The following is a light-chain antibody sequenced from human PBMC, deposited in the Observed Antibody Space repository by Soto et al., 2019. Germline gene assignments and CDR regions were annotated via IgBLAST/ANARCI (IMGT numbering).Light chain of an antibody. V-gene: IGKV1-39*01. J-gene: IGKJ2*01. CDR2: TAS. CDR1: QCISNY. CDR3: QQSYSTPPT. Sequence: DIKMTQSPSSLSASLGDRVTITCRASQCISNYLNWYQQKSGTAPKLLINTASTLQSGVPARFSGRGSGPDFTLTISSVQPDDFAIYFCQQSYSTPPTFGQGTTLEIK.